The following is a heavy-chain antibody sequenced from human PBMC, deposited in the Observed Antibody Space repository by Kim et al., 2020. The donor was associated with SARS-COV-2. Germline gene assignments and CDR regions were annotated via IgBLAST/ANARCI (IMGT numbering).Heavy chain of an antibody. CDR2: IKQDGSEK. V-gene: IGHV3-7*01. Sequence: GGSLRLSCAASGFTFSSYWMSWVRQAPGKGLEWVANIKQDGSEKYYVDSVKGRFTISRDNAKNSLYLQMNSLRAEDTAVYYCARVSHRILWGSSDYWGQGTLVTVSS. CDR3: ARVSHRILWGSSDY. CDR1: GFTFSSYW. J-gene: IGHJ4*02. D-gene: IGHD2-21*01.